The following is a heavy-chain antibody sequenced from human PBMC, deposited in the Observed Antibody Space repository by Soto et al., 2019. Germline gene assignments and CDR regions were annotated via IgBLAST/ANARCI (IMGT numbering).Heavy chain of an antibody. CDR3: ARGSSWSDYYFDY. D-gene: IGHD6-13*01. CDR1: GGSISSGGYS. CDR2: IYHSGST. V-gene: IGHV4-30-2*01. Sequence: KTSETLSLTCAVSGGSISSGGYSWSWIRQPPGKGLEWIGYIYHSGSTYYNPSLKSRVTISVDRSKNQFSLKLSSVTAADTAVYYCARGSSWSDYYFDYWGQGTLVTVSS. J-gene: IGHJ4*02.